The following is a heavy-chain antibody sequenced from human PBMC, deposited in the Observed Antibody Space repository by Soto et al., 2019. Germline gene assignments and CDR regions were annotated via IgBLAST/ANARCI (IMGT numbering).Heavy chain of an antibody. D-gene: IGHD5-12*01. J-gene: IGHJ4*02. CDR2: IRSKANSYAT. Sequence: EVQLVESGGGLVQPGGSLKLSCAASGFTFSGSAMHWVRQASGKGLEWVGRIRSKANSYATAYAASVKGRFTISRDDSKNTAYLQMNSLKTEDTAVYYCTRTRWLPIPLDYWGQGTLVTVSS. CDR3: TRTRWLPIPLDY. CDR1: GFTFSGSA. V-gene: IGHV3-73*02.